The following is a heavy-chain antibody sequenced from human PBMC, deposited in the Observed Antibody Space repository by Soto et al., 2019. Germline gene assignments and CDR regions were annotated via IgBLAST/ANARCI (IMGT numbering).Heavy chain of an antibody. CDR1: GFTFSNAW. CDR2: ISSSSSYI. Sequence: GGSLRLSCAASGFTFSNAWMSWVRQAPGKGLEWVSSISSSSSYIYYADSVKGRFTISRDNAKNSLYLQMNSLRAEDTAVYYCARDPTYEYYYDSSGYCQPFSYYYGMDVWGQGTTVTVSS. J-gene: IGHJ6*02. D-gene: IGHD3-22*01. V-gene: IGHV3-21*01. CDR3: ARDPTYEYYYDSSGYCQPFSYYYGMDV.